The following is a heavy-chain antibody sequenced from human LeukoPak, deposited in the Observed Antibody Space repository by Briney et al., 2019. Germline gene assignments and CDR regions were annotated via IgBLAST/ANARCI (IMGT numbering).Heavy chain of an antibody. CDR3: ARDFARESTIDY. CDR1: GFTFSNYN. CDR2: ISSSSNII. D-gene: IGHD3-10*01. V-gene: IGHV3-48*01. J-gene: IGHJ4*02. Sequence: TGGSLRLSCAASGFTFSNYNMNWVRQPPGKGLQWVSYISSSSNIIYYADSVKGRFTISRDNAKNSLFLQMNSLRAEDTAVYYRARDFARESTIDYWGQGTLVTVSS.